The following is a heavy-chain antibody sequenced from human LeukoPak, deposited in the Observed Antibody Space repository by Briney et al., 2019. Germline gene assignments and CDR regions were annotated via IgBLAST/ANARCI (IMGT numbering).Heavy chain of an antibody. D-gene: IGHD6-6*01. CDR2: MNRDGSTT. CDR3: ARAGKYSYTWQPPY. CDR1: GFTFSNYW. Sequence: GGSLRLSCAASGFTFSNYWMHWVRQAPGKGLVWVSRMNRDGSTTTYADSVKRRFTISRDDAKNTLYLQMNSLRAEDTAVYYCARAGKYSYTWQPPYWGLGTLVTVSS. V-gene: IGHV3-74*01. J-gene: IGHJ4*02.